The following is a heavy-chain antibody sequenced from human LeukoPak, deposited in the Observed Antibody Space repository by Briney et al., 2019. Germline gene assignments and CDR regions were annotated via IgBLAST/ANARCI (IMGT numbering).Heavy chain of an antibody. CDR3: ATYDYGDYEDY. CDR2: ISAYNGNT. CDR1: GYTFTSYG. Sequence: ASLKVSCKASGYTFTSYGISWVRQAPGQRLEGMGWISAYNGNTNYAQKLQGRVTMTTDTSTSTAYMELRSLRSDDTAVYYCATYDYGDYEDYWGQGTLVTVSS. V-gene: IGHV1-18*01. D-gene: IGHD4-17*01. J-gene: IGHJ4*02.